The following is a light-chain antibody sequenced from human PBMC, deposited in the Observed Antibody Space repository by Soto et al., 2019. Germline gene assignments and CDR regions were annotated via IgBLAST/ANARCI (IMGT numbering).Light chain of an antibody. CDR1: GNAVSYQL. CDR2: NVT. V-gene: IGLV2-23*02. J-gene: IGLJ1*01. CDR3: CSFVGVTNDV. Sequence: QSALTQPASVSGSPGQSITISCSGNAVSYQLVSWYQQQPGKAPKLILYNVTRRPSGVSNRFSGFESGTTASLKITGLQADDEADYYCCSFVGVTNDVFGNGTQLTVL.